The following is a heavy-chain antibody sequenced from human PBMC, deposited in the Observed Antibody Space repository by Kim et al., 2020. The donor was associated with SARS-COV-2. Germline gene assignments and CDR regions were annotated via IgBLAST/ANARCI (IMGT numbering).Heavy chain of an antibody. CDR3: ARGQPYCSGGSCYFLDY. CDR1: GYTFTSYD. D-gene: IGHD2-15*01. V-gene: IGHV1-8*01. J-gene: IGHJ4*02. Sequence: ASVKVSCKASGYTFTSYDINWVRQATGQGLEWMGWMNPNSGNTGYAQKFQGRVTMTRNTSISTAYMELSSLRSEDTAVYYCARGQPYCSGGSCYFLDYWGQGTLVTVSS. CDR2: MNPNSGNT.